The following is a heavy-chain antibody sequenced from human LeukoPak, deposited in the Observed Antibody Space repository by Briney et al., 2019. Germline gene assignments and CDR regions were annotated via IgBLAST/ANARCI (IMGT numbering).Heavy chain of an antibody. CDR2: ISSRGTTV. Sequence: GGSLRLSCAASGFTFSTYEINWVRQAPGKGLEWVSYISSRGTTVDYANSVKGRFTISRDNAKNSLYLQMNSLRAEDTAVYYCARARYCGGDCYWAFDYWGQGTLVTVSS. CDR1: GFTFSTYE. J-gene: IGHJ4*02. V-gene: IGHV3-48*03. D-gene: IGHD2-21*02. CDR3: ARARYCGGDCYWAFDY.